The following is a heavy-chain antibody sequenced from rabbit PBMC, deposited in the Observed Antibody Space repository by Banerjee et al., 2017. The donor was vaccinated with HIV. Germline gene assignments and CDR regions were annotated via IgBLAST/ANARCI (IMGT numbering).Heavy chain of an antibody. CDR1: GLDFGSSYW. Sequence: QQQLEESGGGLVRPGGSLTLTCKASGLDFGSSYWMCWVRQAPGKGLEWIACIYTGNGNTFYASWAKGRFTISKTSSTTVTLQMTSLTAADTATYFCARDGGSSVYTQYYFNLWGPGTLVTV. CDR3: ARDGGSSVYTQYYFNL. V-gene: IGHV1S45*01. CDR2: IYTGNGNT. J-gene: IGHJ4*01. D-gene: IGHD8-1*01.